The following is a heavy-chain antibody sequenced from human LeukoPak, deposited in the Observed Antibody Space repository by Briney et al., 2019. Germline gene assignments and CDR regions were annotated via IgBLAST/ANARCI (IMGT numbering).Heavy chain of an antibody. J-gene: IGHJ4*02. CDR3: SRGSGWLSVY. V-gene: IGHV3-49*03. D-gene: IGHD6-19*01. CDR1: GFTFGDYL. CDR2: ISGGTT. Sequence: HPGRSLGLSCTASGFTFGDYLMSWFRQAPGKGLEWIGFISGGTTEYAASVKGRFTISRDDSTSIVYLQMNSLTTEDTAVYYCSRGSGWLSVYWGQGTLVTVSS.